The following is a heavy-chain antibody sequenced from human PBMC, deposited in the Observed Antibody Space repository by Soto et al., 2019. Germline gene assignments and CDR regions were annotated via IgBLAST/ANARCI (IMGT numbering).Heavy chain of an antibody. J-gene: IGHJ6*02. CDR2: ISSSSSTI. D-gene: IGHD3-22*01. V-gene: IGHV3-48*02. Sequence: HPGGSLRLSCAAAGFTFSSYSMNWVRQAPGKGLEWVSYISSSSSTIYYADSVKGRFTISRDNAKNSLYLQRNSLRDEDTAVYYCARDGIVVASKYGMDVWGQGTTVTVSS. CDR3: ARDGIVVASKYGMDV. CDR1: GFTFSSYS.